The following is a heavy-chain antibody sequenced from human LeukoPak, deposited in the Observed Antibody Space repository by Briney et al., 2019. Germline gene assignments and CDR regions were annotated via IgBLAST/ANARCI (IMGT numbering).Heavy chain of an antibody. D-gene: IGHD1-26*01. CDR3: ARDYYSGSYYGDY. CDR2: ISAYNGNT. Sequence: ASVKVSCKASGYTFTNYGITWVRQAPGQGLEWMGWISAYNGNTIYAQKLQGRVTMTTDTSTSTAYMEVRSLISDDTAVYYCARDYYSGSYYGDYWGQGTLVTVSS. CDR1: GYTFTNYG. V-gene: IGHV1-18*01. J-gene: IGHJ4*02.